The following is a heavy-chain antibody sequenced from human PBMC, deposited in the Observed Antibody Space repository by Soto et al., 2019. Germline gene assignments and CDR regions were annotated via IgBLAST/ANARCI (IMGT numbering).Heavy chain of an antibody. V-gene: IGHV5-51*01. CDR1: GYTFTTYW. Sequence: PGESLKISCEGSGYTFTTYWIGWVRQMPGKGLGWMGIIYPGDSDTKYSPSFQGQVTISADKSISTAYLQWSSLKASDTAIYFCARPITGDDAFDIWGQGTMVTVSS. D-gene: IGHD7-27*01. CDR2: IYPGDSDT. J-gene: IGHJ3*02. CDR3: ARPITGDDAFDI.